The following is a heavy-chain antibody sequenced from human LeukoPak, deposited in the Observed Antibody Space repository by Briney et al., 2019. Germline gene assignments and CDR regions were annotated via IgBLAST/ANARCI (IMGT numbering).Heavy chain of an antibody. V-gene: IGHV4-4*02. CDR3: ARHRVQLWKRNNWFDP. CDR2: IFHSGSS. J-gene: IGHJ5*02. D-gene: IGHD5-18*01. Sequence: PSETLSLTCAVSGGSINNNDWWNWWSWVRQPPGKGLEWIGEIFHSGSSNYNPSLKSRVTISVDTSKNQFSLKLSSVTAADTAVYYCARHRVQLWKRNNWFDPWGQGTLVTVSS. CDR1: GGSINNNDWWNW.